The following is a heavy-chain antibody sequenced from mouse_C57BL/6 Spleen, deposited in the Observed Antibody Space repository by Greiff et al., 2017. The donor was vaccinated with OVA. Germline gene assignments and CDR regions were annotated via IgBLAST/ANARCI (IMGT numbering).Heavy chain of an antibody. D-gene: IGHD1-1*01. Sequence: QVQLQQPGTELVKPGASVKLSCKASGYTFTSYWMHWVKQRPGQGLEWIGNINPSNGGTNYNEKFKSKATLTVDKSSSTAYMQLSSLTSEDSAVYYGAKDTTVVAHWYFDVWGTGTTVTVSS. V-gene: IGHV1-53*01. CDR1: GYTFTSYW. CDR3: AKDTTVVAHWYFDV. CDR2: INPSNGGT. J-gene: IGHJ1*03.